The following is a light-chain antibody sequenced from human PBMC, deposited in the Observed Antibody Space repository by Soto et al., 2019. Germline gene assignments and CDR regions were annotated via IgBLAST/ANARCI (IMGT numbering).Light chain of an antibody. CDR3: QQYGDSPLT. Sequence: EILLTQSPSTLSLSPGEGVTLSCRASQSVTVNSLAWYQQKPGQAPRLLIYAASTRAAAVPNRFTGSGSGTDFALTISRLDPEDCGVYYCQQYGDSPLTSGPGTKVDIK. V-gene: IGKV3-20*01. CDR2: AAS. J-gene: IGKJ3*01. CDR1: QSVTVNS.